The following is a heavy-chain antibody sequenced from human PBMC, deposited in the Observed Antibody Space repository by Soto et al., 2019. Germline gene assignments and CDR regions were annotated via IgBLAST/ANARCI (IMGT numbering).Heavy chain of an antibody. V-gene: IGHV5-51*01. D-gene: IGHD4-17*01. Sequence: GESLKISCKGSGYTFYSYWIAWVRQVPGEGLEWMGIIYPGDSDTRYSPSFQGQVTISADKSINTAYLQWSSLKASDTAMYYCASPHGNSYGFGFDIWGQGTMVTVSS. CDR2: IYPGDSDT. J-gene: IGHJ3*02. CDR1: GYTFYSYW. CDR3: ASPHGNSYGFGFDI.